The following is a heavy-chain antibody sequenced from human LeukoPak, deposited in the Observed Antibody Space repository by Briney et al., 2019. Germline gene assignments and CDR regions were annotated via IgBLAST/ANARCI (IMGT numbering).Heavy chain of an antibody. CDR1: GRSISSSTYY. J-gene: IGHJ4*02. V-gene: IGHV4-39*07. Sequence: PSETLSLTCTVSGRSISSSTYYWGWIRQPPGKGLEWIGSLYYSGSTYYNPSLKSRVTISVDTSKNQFSLKLSSVTAADTAVYYCARGVGELSILDYWGQGTLVTVSS. CDR2: LYYSGST. D-gene: IGHD3-16*02. CDR3: ARGVGELSILDY.